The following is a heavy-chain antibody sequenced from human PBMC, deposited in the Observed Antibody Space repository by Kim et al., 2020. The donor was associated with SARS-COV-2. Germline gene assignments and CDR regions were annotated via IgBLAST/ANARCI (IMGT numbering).Heavy chain of an antibody. CDR2: IVGGGSS. J-gene: IGHJ2*01. CDR3: AKDKISGDGDWYFVA. D-gene: IGHD5-12*01. V-gene: IGHV3-23*01. Sequence: GGSLRLSCAASGFGFGSYAMARVRQAPGKGLECVAGIVGGGSSYYADSAKGRFTISRDNSRNMVYLEVNSLRVEDTALYYCAKDKISGDGDWYFVAWGRGSLVTVSS. CDR1: GFGFGSYA.